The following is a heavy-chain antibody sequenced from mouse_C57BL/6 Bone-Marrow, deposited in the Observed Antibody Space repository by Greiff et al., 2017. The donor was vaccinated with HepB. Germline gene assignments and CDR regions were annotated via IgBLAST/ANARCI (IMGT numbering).Heavy chain of an antibody. D-gene: IGHD2-3*01. CDR3: ARCYDGYPYYYAMDY. CDR2: IHPNSGST. J-gene: IGHJ4*01. CDR1: GYTFTSYW. V-gene: IGHV1-64*01. Sequence: QVQLQQPGAELVKPGASVKLSCKASGYTFTSYWMHWVKQRPGQGLEWIGMIHPNSGSTNYNEKFKSKATLTVDKSSSTAYMQISSLTSEDSAVYYCARCYDGYPYYYAMDYWGQGTSVTVSS.